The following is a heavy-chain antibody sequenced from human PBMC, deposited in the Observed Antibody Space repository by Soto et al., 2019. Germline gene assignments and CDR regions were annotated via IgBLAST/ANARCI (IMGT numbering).Heavy chain of an antibody. CDR1: GFTFSGYS. Sequence: GGSLRLSCAASGFTFSGYSMSRVRQAPGKGLEWVSGFRTSGDGGTTYYADYVKGRFTISRDNSKNMLFLQMNSLRAEDTAIYYCAKKVNSGPGSQYFDYWGQGTLVSVSS. CDR3: AKKVNSGPGSQYFDY. CDR2: FRTSGDGGTT. V-gene: IGHV3-23*01. D-gene: IGHD3-10*01. J-gene: IGHJ4*02.